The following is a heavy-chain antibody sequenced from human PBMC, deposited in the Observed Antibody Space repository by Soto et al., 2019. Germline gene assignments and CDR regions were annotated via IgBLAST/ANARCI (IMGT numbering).Heavy chain of an antibody. Sequence: PGGSLRLSCAASGFIFDDYAMHWVRQAPGKGLEWVSGISWNSGGVGYADSVKGRFTISRDNAKNSLYLQMNSLRTEDTAVYYCAREGSSSGPDYEYWGQGTLVTVSS. CDR3: AREGSSSGPDYEY. CDR1: GFIFDDYA. V-gene: IGHV3-9*01. J-gene: IGHJ4*02. D-gene: IGHD3-22*01. CDR2: ISWNSGGV.